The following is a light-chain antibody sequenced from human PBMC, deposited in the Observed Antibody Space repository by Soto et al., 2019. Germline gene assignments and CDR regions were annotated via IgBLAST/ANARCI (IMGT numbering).Light chain of an antibody. Sequence: EIVLTQSPGTLSLSPGERATLSCRASQSVRSSLAWYQQKPGQAPRLLIYDASKRATGIPARFTGSGSGTDFTLTISRLEPEDFAVYYCQQYGSSPLTFGGGTKVDIK. CDR1: QSVRSS. CDR3: QQYGSSPLT. V-gene: IGKV3-20*01. CDR2: DAS. J-gene: IGKJ4*01.